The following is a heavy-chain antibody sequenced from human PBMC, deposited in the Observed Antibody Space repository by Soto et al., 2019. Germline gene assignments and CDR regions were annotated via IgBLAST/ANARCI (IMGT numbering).Heavy chain of an antibody. CDR1: GDLFTNYL. CDR3: ATLANLFDFDN. Sequence: PXDSLKVSLQCSGDLFTNYLIGWVLQMPGKGLEWMGIIYPGDSDTRYSPSFQGQVTISADKSISTAYLQWSSLKASDTAMYYCATLANLFDFDNWGHRTLVTVSS. V-gene: IGHV5-51*01. J-gene: IGHJ4*01. D-gene: IGHD2-21*01. CDR2: IYPGDSDT.